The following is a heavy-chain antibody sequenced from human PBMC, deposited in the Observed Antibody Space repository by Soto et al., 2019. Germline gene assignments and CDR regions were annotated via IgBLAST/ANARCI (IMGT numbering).Heavy chain of an antibody. CDR2: ISYDGSNK. CDR3: VGASGYWDNYYYYMDV. V-gene: IGHV3-30*03. J-gene: IGHJ6*03. Sequence: GGSLRLSCAASGFTFSSYGMHWVRQAPGKGLEWVAVISYDGSNKYYADSVKGRFTISRDNSKNTLYLQMNSLRAEDTAVYYCVGASGYWDNYYYYMDVWGKGTTVTVSS. CDR1: GFTFSSYG. D-gene: IGHD3-9*01.